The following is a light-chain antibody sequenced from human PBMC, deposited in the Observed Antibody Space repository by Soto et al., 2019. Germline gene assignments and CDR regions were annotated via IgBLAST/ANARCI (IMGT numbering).Light chain of an antibody. CDR1: QSVRSN. J-gene: IGKJ1*01. Sequence: EIVMTQSPVTLFVSPGERATLSCRASQSVRSNLAWYQQKPGQAPRLLMYDASTRATGIPARFSGSGSGTEFTLTISSLQSEDFAVYYCQQYNYWPPWTFGQGTKVEIK. V-gene: IGKV3-15*01. CDR3: QQYNYWPPWT. CDR2: DAS.